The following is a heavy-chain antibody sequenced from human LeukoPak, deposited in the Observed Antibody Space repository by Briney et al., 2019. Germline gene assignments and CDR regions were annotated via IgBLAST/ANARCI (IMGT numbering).Heavy chain of an antibody. J-gene: IGHJ5*02. CDR1: GFPLNHYY. Sequence: PGVSLTLSCAPSGFPLNHYYMSWIPQSPGKGLECLSYFNLCCTNTLHRDPVRGRFTISRDNAKKSLYLEMNNLRAEDTAVYYCATDGAGFDTWGKGVLVTVSS. CDR2: FNLCCTNT. CDR3: ATDGAGFDT. V-gene: IGHV3-11*01.